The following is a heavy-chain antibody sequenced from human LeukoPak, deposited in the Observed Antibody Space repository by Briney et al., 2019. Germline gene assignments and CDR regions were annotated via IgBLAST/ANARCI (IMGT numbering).Heavy chain of an antibody. V-gene: IGHV3-30*18. CDR2: ISSYDGRNK. CDR3: AKDLPGYYGSGSYYGDFDY. D-gene: IGHD3-10*01. Sequence: GGSLTLSCLASGLAFSAYGMHWVGQAGCKGLEWVAVISSYDGRNKYYADSVKGRFTISRDNSKNLLYMQMNSLRAEDTAVYYCAKDLPGYYGSGSYYGDFDYWGQGTLVTVSS. CDR1: GLAFSAYG. J-gene: IGHJ4*02.